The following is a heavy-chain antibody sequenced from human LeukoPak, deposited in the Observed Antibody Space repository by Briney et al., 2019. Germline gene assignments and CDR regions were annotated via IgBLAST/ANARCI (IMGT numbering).Heavy chain of an antibody. Sequence: PGGSLTLSRAASGFTFSSYWLSWVRQAPGKGLEGVANINQDGREKYYVDSVKGRFTISRDNAKNSLYLQMNSLRAEDTAVYYCARDRGGGWFDPWGQGTLVTVSS. CDR1: GFTFSSYW. CDR2: INQDGREK. D-gene: IGHD3-10*01. CDR3: ARDRGGGWFDP. V-gene: IGHV3-7*01. J-gene: IGHJ5*02.